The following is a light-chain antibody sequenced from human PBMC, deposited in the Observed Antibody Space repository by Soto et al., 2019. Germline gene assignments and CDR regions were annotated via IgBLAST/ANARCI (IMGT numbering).Light chain of an antibody. CDR1: SSNIGAGYE. CDR3: QSYDSSLNGYYV. Sequence: QSVLTQPPSVSEAPGQRVTISCTGSSSNIGAGYEVHWYQQLPGTAPKLLIFGNSNRPSGVPDRFSGSKSGTSASLAITGLRAEDEADYYCQSYDSSLNGYYVFGTGTKLTVL. V-gene: IGLV1-40*01. CDR2: GNS. J-gene: IGLJ1*01.